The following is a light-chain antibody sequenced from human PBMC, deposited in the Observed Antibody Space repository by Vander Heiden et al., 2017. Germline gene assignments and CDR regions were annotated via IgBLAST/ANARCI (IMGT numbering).Light chain of an antibody. V-gene: IGKV3-20*01. CDR3: QQYGSSPLMYT. Sequence: EIVLTQSPGTLSLSPGERATLSCRASQSVSSSYLAWYQQKPGQAPRLLIYGASSRATGIPDRFSGSGSGTDFTLTISRLEPEDFAVYYCQQYGSSPLMYTFGQGTKLXIK. CDR2: GAS. CDR1: QSVSSSY. J-gene: IGKJ2*01.